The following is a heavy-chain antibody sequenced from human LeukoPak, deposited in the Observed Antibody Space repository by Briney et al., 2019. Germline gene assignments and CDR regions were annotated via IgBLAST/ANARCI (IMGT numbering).Heavy chain of an antibody. Sequence: PVKVSCKASGATFSSYAISWVRQAPGQGLEWRGGIIPIFGTANYAQKFQGRVTITTDESTSTAYMELSSLRSEDTAVYYCARDTDSSGYYAYWGQGTLVTVSS. CDR2: IIPIFGTA. CDR3: ARDTDSSGYYAY. CDR1: GATFSSYA. V-gene: IGHV1-69*05. J-gene: IGHJ4*02. D-gene: IGHD3-22*01.